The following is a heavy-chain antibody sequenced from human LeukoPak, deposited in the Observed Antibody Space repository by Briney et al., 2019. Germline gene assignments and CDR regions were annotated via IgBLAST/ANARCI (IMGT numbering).Heavy chain of an antibody. CDR3: ARVPWYYYDTSGDYCDY. CDR1: GFTFSSYA. D-gene: IGHD3-22*01. J-gene: IGHJ4*02. CDR2: ISGSGGST. V-gene: IGHV3-23*01. Sequence: GGSLRLSCAASGFTFSSYAMSWVRQAPGKGLEWVSAISGSGGSTYYADSVKGRFTISRDNSKNTLYLQMNSLRPDDTAVYYCARVPWYYYDTSGDYCDYWGQGTLVTVSS.